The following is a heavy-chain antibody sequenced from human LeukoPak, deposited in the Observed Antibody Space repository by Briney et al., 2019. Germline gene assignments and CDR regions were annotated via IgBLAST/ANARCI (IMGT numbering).Heavy chain of an antibody. CDR1: GYTFTSYA. Sequence: ASVKVSCKASGYTFTSYAMHWVRQAPGQRLEWMGWINAGNGNTKYSQKFQGRVTMTRDTSTSTVYMELSSLRSEDTAVYYCARGGAGYGGHNFDYWGQGTLVTVSS. CDR3: ARGGAGYGGHNFDY. CDR2: INAGNGNT. V-gene: IGHV1-3*01. J-gene: IGHJ4*02. D-gene: IGHD4-23*01.